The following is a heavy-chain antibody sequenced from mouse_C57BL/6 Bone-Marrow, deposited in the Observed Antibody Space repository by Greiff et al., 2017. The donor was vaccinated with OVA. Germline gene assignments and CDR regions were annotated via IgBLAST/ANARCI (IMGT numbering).Heavy chain of an antibody. D-gene: IGHD2-1*01. J-gene: IGHJ4*01. CDR1: GYTFTSYW. CDR2: IDPSDSYT. V-gene: IGHV1-69*01. Sequence: VQLQQPGAELVMPGASVKLSCKASGYTFTSYWMHWVKQRPGQGLEWIGEIDPSDSYTNYNQKFKGKSTLTVDKSSSTAYMQLSSLTSEDSAVYYCARSRGNYDYAVDYWGQGTSVTVSS. CDR3: ARSRGNYDYAVDY.